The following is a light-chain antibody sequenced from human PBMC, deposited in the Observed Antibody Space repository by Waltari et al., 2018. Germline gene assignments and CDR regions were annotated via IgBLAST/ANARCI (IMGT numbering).Light chain of an antibody. CDR1: QSVTTD. CDR3: HQRSNWPLT. J-gene: IGKJ3*01. V-gene: IGKV3-11*01. Sequence: EVVLTQSPATLSLSPGDRATLSCRASQSVTTDLAWYQQRRGQAPRLLNYDASARATGIPARFSGSGSGTDFTLTISGLEPEDFAVYYCHQRSNWPLTFGPGTKVDFK. CDR2: DAS.